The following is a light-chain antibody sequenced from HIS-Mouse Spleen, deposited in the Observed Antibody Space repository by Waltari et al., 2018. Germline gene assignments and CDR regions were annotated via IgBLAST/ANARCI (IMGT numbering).Light chain of an antibody. J-gene: IGKJ4*01. CDR1: QSXLYSSNNKNY. CDR3: XQYYSTPT. Sequence: DIVMTQSPDSLXXXLGXRATINCXSSQSXLYSSNNKNYLXWYQQKPGQPPKLLIYWASXXXXGVPDXFSGSGSGTXFTLTISSLQAEDVAVXXCXQYYSTPTFGGGTKVEIK. CDR2: WAS. V-gene: IGKV4-1*01.